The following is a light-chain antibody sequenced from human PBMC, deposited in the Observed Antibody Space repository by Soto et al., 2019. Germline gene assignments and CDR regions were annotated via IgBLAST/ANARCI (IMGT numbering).Light chain of an antibody. V-gene: IGKV3-11*01. J-gene: IGKJ4*01. CDR1: RTVTSY. CDR2: DAS. CDR3: QQRSNWPLT. Sequence: EIVLTQSPATLSLSPGERATLSCRASRTVTSYLAWYQQKPGQAPRLLIYDASNRATDIPARFSGSGSGTDFTLIISSLEPEDFAVYDCQQRSNWPLTFGGGTKVEI.